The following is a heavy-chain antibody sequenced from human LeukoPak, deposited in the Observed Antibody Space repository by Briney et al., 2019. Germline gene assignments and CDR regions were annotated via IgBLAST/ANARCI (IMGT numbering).Heavy chain of an antibody. CDR1: GFTFSSYS. V-gene: IGHV3-21*01. D-gene: IGHD3-10*01. CDR2: ISSSSSYI. Sequence: PGGSLRLSCAASGFTFSSYSMNWVRQAPGKGLEWVSSISSSSSYIYYADSVKGRFTISRDNAKNSLYLQMNSLRAEDTAVYYCARGPESPYLALRYGSGNLIDYWGQGTLVTVSS. CDR3: ARGPESPYLALRYGSGNLIDY. J-gene: IGHJ4*02.